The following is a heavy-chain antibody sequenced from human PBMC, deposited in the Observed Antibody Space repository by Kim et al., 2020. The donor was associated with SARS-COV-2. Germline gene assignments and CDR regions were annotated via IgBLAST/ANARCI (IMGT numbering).Heavy chain of an antibody. CDR3: ARDSPSSTSYYYGMDV. Sequence: GGSLRLSCAASGFTFSSYWMTWVRQAPGKGLEWVANIKQDGSEKYYVYSVKGRFTISRDNAKNSLYLQMNSLRAEDTAVYYCARDSPSSTSYYYGMDVWGQGTTVTVSS. V-gene: IGHV3-7*01. CDR1: GFTFSSYW. D-gene: IGHD2-2*01. J-gene: IGHJ6*02. CDR2: IKQDGSEK.